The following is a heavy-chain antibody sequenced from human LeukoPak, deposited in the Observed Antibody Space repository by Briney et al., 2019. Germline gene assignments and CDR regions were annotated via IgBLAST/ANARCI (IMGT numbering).Heavy chain of an antibody. Sequence: ASVKVSCKASAYTFTGYYLHWVRQAPGQGPERMGWIDPNNGDTEYAQKFQGRVTMTRVRSISTAYMELSRLTSDDTAVYYCARRSRNGLDAFDIWGQGTMVTVSS. V-gene: IGHV1-2*02. CDR3: ARRSRNGLDAFDI. CDR1: AYTFTGYY. J-gene: IGHJ3*02. CDR2: IDPNNGDT. D-gene: IGHD2-8*01.